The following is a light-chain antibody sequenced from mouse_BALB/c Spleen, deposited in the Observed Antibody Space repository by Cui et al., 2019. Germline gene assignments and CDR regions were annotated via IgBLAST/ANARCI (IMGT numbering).Light chain of an antibody. J-gene: IGKJ5*01. Sequence: HIVLTHSPAIMSASPGEKVTMTCSASSSVSYMYWYQQKPGSSPRLLIYDTSNLASGVPVRFSGSGSGTSYSLTISRMEAEDAATYYCQQWSSYPLTFGAGTKLELK. V-gene: IGKV4-55*01. CDR2: DTS. CDR3: QQWSSYPLT. CDR1: SSVSY.